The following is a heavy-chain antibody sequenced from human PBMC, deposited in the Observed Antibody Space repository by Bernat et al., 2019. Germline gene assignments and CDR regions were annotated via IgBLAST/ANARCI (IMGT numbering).Heavy chain of an antibody. Sequence: EVQLVESGGGLVQPGGSLRLSCAASGFTVSSNYMSWVRQAPGKGLEWVSVIYSGGSTYYAASVQGRFTISRHNSKNTLYLQMNSLRAEDTAVYYCARGQGGWLQNYYFDYWGQGTLVTVSS. CDR1: GFTVSSNY. CDR3: ARGQGGWLQNYYFDY. CDR2: IYSGGST. D-gene: IGHD5-24*01. V-gene: IGHV3-53*04. J-gene: IGHJ4*02.